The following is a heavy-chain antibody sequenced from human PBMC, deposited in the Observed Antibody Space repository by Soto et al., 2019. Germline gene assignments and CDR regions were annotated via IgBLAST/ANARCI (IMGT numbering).Heavy chain of an antibody. CDR1: GGPISSGG. Sequence: SVTLSLTCSVSGGPISSGGGTWLRPPPGKGLEWIGYIYYSGSTAYNPSLKSRVSISVDTSKNQFSLKLSSVTAADTAVYYCARVDSSSWTWVLDYWGQGTLVTVSS. J-gene: IGHJ4*02. V-gene: IGHV4-59*08. D-gene: IGHD6-13*01. CDR3: ARVDSSSWTWVLDY. CDR2: IYYSGST.